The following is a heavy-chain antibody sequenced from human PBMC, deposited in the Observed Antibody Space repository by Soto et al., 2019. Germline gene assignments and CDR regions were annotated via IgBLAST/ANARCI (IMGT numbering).Heavy chain of an antibody. CDR2: ISWNTDNI. CDR3: AKGRNIVAVVTPFDG. V-gene: IGHV3-9*01. Sequence: EVPLVESGGGLVQPGRSLRLSCVASGFNFGDYAMHWVRQAPGKGLEGVAGISWNTDNIRYADSVKGRFTISRDNAGHALYLQMNSLRHEDTAVYYCAKGRNIVAVVTPFDGWGQGDLVTVSS. CDR1: GFNFGDYA. D-gene: IGHD2-21*02. J-gene: IGHJ4*02.